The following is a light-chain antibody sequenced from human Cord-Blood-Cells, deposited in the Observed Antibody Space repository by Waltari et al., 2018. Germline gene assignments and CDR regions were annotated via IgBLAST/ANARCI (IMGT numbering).Light chain of an antibody. Sequence: EIVMTQSPATLSVSPGERATLSCRASQSVSSNSAWYQQKPGQAPRLLIYGASTRATGIPAMFSGSGSGTEFTLTISSLQSEDFAVYYCQQYNNWPRTFGQGTKVEIK. CDR3: QQYNNWPRT. CDR2: GAS. V-gene: IGKV3-15*01. CDR1: QSVSSN. J-gene: IGKJ1*01.